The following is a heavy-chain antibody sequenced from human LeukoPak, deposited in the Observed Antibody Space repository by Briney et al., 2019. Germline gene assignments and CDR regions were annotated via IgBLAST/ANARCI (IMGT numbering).Heavy chain of an antibody. CDR2: VRYDGSEK. CDR3: AKAYSTYSFGYPDAFDM. CDR1: GFTFNRYA. Sequence: GGPLRLSCAASGFTFNRYAMHWVRQAPGKGLEWVTFVRYDGSEKYYVDSVKGRFTISRDNLRNTLYLQMSSLRDEDTAVYYCAKAYSTYSFGYPDAFDMWGQGTMVIVSS. D-gene: IGHD5-18*01. V-gene: IGHV3-30*02. J-gene: IGHJ3*02.